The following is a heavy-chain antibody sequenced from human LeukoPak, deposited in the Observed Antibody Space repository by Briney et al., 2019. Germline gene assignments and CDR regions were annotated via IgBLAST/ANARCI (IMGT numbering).Heavy chain of an antibody. CDR3: ASVRGYSYGYGY. D-gene: IGHD5-18*01. V-gene: IGHV4-34*01. CDR2: INHSGST. Sequence: PSETPSLTCAVYGGSFSGYYWSWIRQPPGKGLEWIGEINHSGSTNYNPSLKSRVTISVDTSKNQFSLKLSSVTAADTAVYYCASVRGYSYGYGYWGQGTLVTVSS. CDR1: GGSFSGYY. J-gene: IGHJ4*02.